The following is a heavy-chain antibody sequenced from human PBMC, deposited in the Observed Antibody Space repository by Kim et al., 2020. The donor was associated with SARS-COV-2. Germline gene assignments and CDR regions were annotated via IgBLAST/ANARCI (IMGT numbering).Heavy chain of an antibody. CDR2: IFYTGSA. D-gene: IGHD2-2*01. J-gene: IGHJ4*02. Sequence: SETLSLTCTVSGDSISSRNYYWGWVRQPPGKGLEWIGNIFYTGSANYNPSLKSRVAISVDTSKSQFSLKLSSVTAADTAVYYCARDYRLLAPDYWGQGTLVTVSS. V-gene: IGHV4-39*02. CDR1: GDSISSRNYY. CDR3: ARDYRLLAPDY.